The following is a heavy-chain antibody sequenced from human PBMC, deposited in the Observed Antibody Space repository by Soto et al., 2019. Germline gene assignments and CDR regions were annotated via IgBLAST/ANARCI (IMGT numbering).Heavy chain of an antibody. CDR2: IDTSGHST. D-gene: IGHD6-13*01. J-gene: IGHJ4*02. CDR1: GFVFTDFW. V-gene: IGHV3-74*01. Sequence: GGSLRLSCEASGFVFTDFWVHWVRHVPGKGLVWVARIDTSGHSTNYAESVKGRFTISRDNAKNTVSLQMNSLRVEDTGVYYCAKDSWYFDLWSQGSQVTVSS. CDR3: AKDSWYFDL.